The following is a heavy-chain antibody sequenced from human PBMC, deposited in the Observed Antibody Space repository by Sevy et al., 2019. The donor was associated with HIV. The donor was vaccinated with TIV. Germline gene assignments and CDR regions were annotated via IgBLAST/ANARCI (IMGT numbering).Heavy chain of an antibody. D-gene: IGHD3-22*01. CDR3: ARAGGYDRSGYCPFKW. CDR1: GFTFTNYA. V-gene: IGHV3-30-3*01. J-gene: IGHJ4*02. Sequence: GGSLRLSCAASGFTFTNYAIHWVRQAPGKGLEWVAVISYDGSNKYYADSVKGRFTISRDNSKNTVYLQMNSLSAEDTALYYCARAGGYDRSGYCPFKWWGQGPLVTVS. CDR2: ISYDGSNK.